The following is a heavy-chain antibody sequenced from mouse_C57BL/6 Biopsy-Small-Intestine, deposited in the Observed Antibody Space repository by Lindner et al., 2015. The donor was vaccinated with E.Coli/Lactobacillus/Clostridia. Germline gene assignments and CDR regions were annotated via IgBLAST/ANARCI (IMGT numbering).Heavy chain of an antibody. Sequence: VQLQESGPELVRPGASVKMSCKASGYTFTIYVMYWVKQKPGQGPEWIGYINPYNDGTKYNEKFKGKATLTSDKSSSTAYMELSSLTSEDSAVYYCARDDAAFAYWGQGTLVTVSA. CDR1: GYTFTIYV. V-gene: IGHV1-14*01. CDR3: ARDDAAFAY. CDR2: INPYNDGT. J-gene: IGHJ3*01.